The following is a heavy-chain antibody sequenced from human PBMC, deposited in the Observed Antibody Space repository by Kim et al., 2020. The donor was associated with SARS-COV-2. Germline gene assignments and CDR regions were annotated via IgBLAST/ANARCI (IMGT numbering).Heavy chain of an antibody. J-gene: IGHJ2*01. D-gene: IGHD3-10*01. CDR1: GFTFSSST. V-gene: IGHV3-23*01. CDR3: AKDLRGPQAGTWYFDL. Sequence: GGSLRLSCAASGFTFSSSTMNWVRQAPGKGLEWVASIIASGGTTYYADSVKGRFSISRDNSKNTLFLQMNSLIVEDTAVYYCAKDLRGPQAGTWYFDLWGRGTLVTVSS. CDR2: IIASGGTT.